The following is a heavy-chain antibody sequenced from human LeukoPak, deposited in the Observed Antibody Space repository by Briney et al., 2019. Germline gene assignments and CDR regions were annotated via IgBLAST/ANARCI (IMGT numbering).Heavy chain of an antibody. CDR3: ARGVSPDYYDSSGYLRGTEIDY. Sequence: EASVKVSCKASGYTFTSNYIHWVRQAPGQGLEWMGMIYPRDGSTSYAQKLQGRVTMTTDTSTSTAYMELRSLRSDDTAVYYCARGVSPDYYDSSGYLRGTEIDYWGQGTLVTVSS. J-gene: IGHJ4*02. D-gene: IGHD3-22*01. CDR2: IYPRDGST. V-gene: IGHV1-46*01. CDR1: GYTFTSNY.